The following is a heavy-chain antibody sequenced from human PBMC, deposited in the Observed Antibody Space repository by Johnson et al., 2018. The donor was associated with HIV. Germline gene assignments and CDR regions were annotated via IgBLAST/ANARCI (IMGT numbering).Heavy chain of an antibody. Sequence: VQLVESGGGLVQPGGSLRLSCAASGFTFSTYAMNWVRQAPGKGLEWVSGIRGGAGSTYYADSVQGRFTISRDNSNNTLSLHMRSLRAEDTAVYYCAPENGRNAFDSWGQGTMVAVSS. V-gene: IGHV3-23*04. D-gene: IGHD1-14*01. J-gene: IGHJ3*02. CDR1: GFTFSTYA. CDR3: APENGRNAFDS. CDR2: IRGGAGST.